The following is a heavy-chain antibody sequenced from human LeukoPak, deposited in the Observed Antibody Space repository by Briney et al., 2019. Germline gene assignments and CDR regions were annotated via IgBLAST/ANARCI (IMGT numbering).Heavy chain of an antibody. J-gene: IGHJ4*02. D-gene: IGHD3-22*01. CDR1: GYTFTSYG. CDR2: ISAYNGNT. Sequence: GASVKVSCKASGYTFTSYGISWVRQAPGQGLEWMGWISAYNGNTNYAQKLQGRVTMTTDTSTSTAYMELRSLRSDDTAVYYCARSYYDSSAPPYDYWGQGTLVTVSS. V-gene: IGHV1-18*01. CDR3: ARSYYDSSAPPYDY.